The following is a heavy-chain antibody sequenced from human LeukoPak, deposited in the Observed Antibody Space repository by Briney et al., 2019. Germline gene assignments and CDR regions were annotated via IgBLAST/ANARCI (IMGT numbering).Heavy chain of an antibody. CDR1: GYTFTSHG. Sequence: ASVKVSCKASGYTFTSHGISWVRQAPGQGLEWMGWISAYNGNTNYAQKLQGRVTMTTDTSTSTAYMELRSLRSDDTAVYYCARDLATMTGPAVDIWGQGTMVTVSS. J-gene: IGHJ3*02. V-gene: IGHV1-18*01. D-gene: IGHD3-22*01. CDR2: ISAYNGNT. CDR3: ARDLATMTGPAVDI.